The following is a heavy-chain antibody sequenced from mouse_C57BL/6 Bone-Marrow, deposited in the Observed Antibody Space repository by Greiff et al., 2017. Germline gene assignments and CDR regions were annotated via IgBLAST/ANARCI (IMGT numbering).Heavy chain of an antibody. J-gene: IGHJ4*01. CDR1: GLPLGAYE. V-gene: IGHV5-15*01. CDR2: ISNLAYSI. Sequence: EVMLVESGGGLVKPGGSLNLPGAASGLPLGAYEMEGVRQAQRKGPEWVAFISNLAYSINNADTVTGRFTISRENAKNTLYLEMSSLRSEETAMYYCARRGNYYAMDYWGQGTSVTVSS. CDR3: ARRGNYYAMDY.